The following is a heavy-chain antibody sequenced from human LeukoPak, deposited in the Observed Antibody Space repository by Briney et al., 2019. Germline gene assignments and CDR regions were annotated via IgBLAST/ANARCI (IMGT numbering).Heavy chain of an antibody. CDR3: ARDRSWYADLRYYFDY. CDR1: GYTFTSYD. J-gene: IGHJ4*02. V-gene: IGHV1-8*01. D-gene: IGHD6-13*01. Sequence: ASVKVSCKASGYTFTSYDINWVRQATGQGLEWMGWINPNSGNTGYAQKFQGRVTMTRNTSISTAYMELSSLRSEDTAVYYCARDRSWYADLRYYFDYWGQGTLVTVSS. CDR2: INPNSGNT.